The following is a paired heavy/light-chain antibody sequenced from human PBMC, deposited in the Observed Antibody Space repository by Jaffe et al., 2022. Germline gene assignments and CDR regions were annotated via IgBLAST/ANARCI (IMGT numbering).Heavy chain of an antibody. D-gene: IGHD2-21*01. Sequence: EVQLVQSGGGVVQSGGSLTLSCAASGFYFDGHCMEWVRQVPGKGLEWVAGISWNSGNIGYGDSVRGRFAISRDNDKSLLHLQMNSLRPEDTALYYCVKSDASYYGDYERYYDFWGQGVLVTVSS. V-gene: IGHV3-9*01. CDR3: VKSDASYYGDYERYYDF. CDR2: ISWNSGNI. J-gene: IGHJ4*02. CDR1: GFYFDGHC.
Light chain of an antibody. CDR3: HQYGTSSGA. J-gene: IGKJ1*01. CDR2: GAS. V-gene: IGKV3-20*01. CDR1: ETISNNW. Sequence: EIVLTQSPNTLSLSPGERANLSCRASETISNNWLAWYQQRPGQPPRLLIYGASNRAAGIPDRFRGSSSGTDFTLTISRLEPEDLAVYHCHQYGTSSGAFGQGTKVE.